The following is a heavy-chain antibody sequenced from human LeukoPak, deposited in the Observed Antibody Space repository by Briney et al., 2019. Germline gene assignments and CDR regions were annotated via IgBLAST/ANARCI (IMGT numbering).Heavy chain of an antibody. CDR1: GGSISSYY. V-gene: IGHV4-59*01. D-gene: IGHD5-18*01. CDR3: ATTGYRGFDI. J-gene: IGHJ3*02. Sequence: PSETLSLTCTVSGGSISSYYWSWIRHPLGKGLEWIGYISYSGSTNYNPSLKSRVTISVETSKNQFSLKLSSVTAADTAMYYCATTGYRGFDIWGQGTMVTVSS. CDR2: ISYSGST.